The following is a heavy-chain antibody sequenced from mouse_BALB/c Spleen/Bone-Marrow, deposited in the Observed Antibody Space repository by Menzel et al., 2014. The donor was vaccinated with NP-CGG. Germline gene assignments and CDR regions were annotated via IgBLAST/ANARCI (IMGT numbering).Heavy chain of an antibody. Sequence: DVQLQESGAELVKPGASVKLSCTASGFNIKDTYMHWVKQRPEQGLEWIGRIDPANGNTKYDPKFQGKATITADTSSNTAYLHLSSLTSEDTAVYYCATMITDWYFDVWGTGTTVTVSS. CDR2: IDPANGNT. J-gene: IGHJ1*03. D-gene: IGHD2-4*01. CDR3: ATMITDWYFDV. V-gene: IGHV14-3*02. CDR1: GFNIKDTY.